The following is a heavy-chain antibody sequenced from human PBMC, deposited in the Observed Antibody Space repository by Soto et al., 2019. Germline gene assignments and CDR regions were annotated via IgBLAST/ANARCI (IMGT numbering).Heavy chain of an antibody. Sequence: SETLSLTCAVYGVPFSGYDWSWIRQSPGKGLEWIGEINHSGNTNYNPSLKSRVTMLVDTSKNQFSLSLSSVTAADTAVYYCANLIVFHSSYYHDYWGHGTLVTVSS. CDR2: INHSGNT. CDR1: GVPFSGYD. J-gene: IGHJ4*01. V-gene: IGHV4-34*01. CDR3: ANLIVFHSSYYHDY. D-gene: IGHD1-26*01.